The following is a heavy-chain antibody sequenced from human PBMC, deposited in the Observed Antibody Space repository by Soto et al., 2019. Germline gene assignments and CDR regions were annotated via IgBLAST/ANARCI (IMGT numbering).Heavy chain of an antibody. CDR1: GYTFTSYD. V-gene: IGHV1-8*01. CDR2: MNPNSGNT. Sequence: QVQLVQSGAEVKKPGASVKVSCKASGYTFTSYDINWVRQATGQGLEWMGWMNPNSGNTGYAQKFQGRVTMTRNTSISTAYMELGSLRSEDTAVYYCARVIGSGSYYWSADDYWGQGTLVTVSS. J-gene: IGHJ4*02. D-gene: IGHD3-10*01. CDR3: ARVIGSGSYYWSADDY.